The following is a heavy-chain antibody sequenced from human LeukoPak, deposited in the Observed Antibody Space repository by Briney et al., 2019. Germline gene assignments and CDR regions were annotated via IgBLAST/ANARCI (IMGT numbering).Heavy chain of an antibody. J-gene: IGHJ6*02. V-gene: IGHV3-23*01. Sequence: GGSLRLSCAVSGFTFSSSAMNWVRQAPGKGLEWVQVISGSGGTTYYADSVKGRFTISRDNSKNTLFLQMNSLRAEDTAVYYCATGHFTIFGVSYGMDVWGQGTTVTVSS. CDR1: GFTFSSSA. D-gene: IGHD3-3*01. CDR2: ISGSGGTT. CDR3: ATGHFTIFGVSYGMDV.